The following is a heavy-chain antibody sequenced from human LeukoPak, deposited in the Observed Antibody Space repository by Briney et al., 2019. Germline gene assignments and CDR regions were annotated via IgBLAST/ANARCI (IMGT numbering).Heavy chain of an antibody. Sequence: GGSLRLSCAACGFTFSSYDMHWVRQATGKGLEWVSAIGTAGDTYYPGSVKGQFTISRENAKNPLYLQMNSLRAGDTAVYYCASWAHSGSPTNPWFDPWGQGTLVTVSS. CDR3: ASWAHSGSPTNPWFDP. CDR1: GFTFSSYD. V-gene: IGHV3-13*03. CDR2: IGTAGDT. J-gene: IGHJ5*02. D-gene: IGHD1-26*01.